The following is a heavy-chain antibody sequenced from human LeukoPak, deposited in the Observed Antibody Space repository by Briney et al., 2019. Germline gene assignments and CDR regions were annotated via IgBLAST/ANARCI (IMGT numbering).Heavy chain of an antibody. D-gene: IGHD1-26*01. Sequence: GGSLRLPCAASGFTFSTKAMSWVAKAPGKGWGWASPISGSGGSTYYADSVKGRFTISRDNSKNTLYLQMNSLRAEDTAVYYCAKDLYIVGATNWFDPWGQGTLVTVSS. CDR1: GFTFSTKA. CDR3: AKDLYIVGATNWFDP. CDR2: ISGSGGST. V-gene: IGHV3-23*01. J-gene: IGHJ5*02.